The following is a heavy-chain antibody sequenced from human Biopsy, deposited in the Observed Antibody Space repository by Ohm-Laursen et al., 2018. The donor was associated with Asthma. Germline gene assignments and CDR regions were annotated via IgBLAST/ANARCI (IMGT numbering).Heavy chain of an antibody. CDR1: PGSFSGFY. CDR2: TNERGVT. J-gene: IGHJ6*02. Sequence: GTLSLTCDVYPGSFSGFYWTWIRQSPEKGLEWIGETNERGVTNNNPSLKSRVIISIDTYWNRVSLKLPSVTAADTAVYYCARGPELDVWGQGTTVTVSS. V-gene: IGHV4-34*01. CDR3: ARGPELDV.